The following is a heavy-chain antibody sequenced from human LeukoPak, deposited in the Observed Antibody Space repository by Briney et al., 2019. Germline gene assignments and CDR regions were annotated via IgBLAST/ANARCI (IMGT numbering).Heavy chain of an antibody. CDR2: INPNSGGT. Sequence: ASVKVSCKASGGTFSSYAISWVRQAPGQGLEWMRRINPNSGGTNYAQKFQGRVTMTRDTSISTAYMELSRLRSDDTAVYYCARRRLTGDAFDIWSQGTMVTVSS. CDR3: ARRRLTGDAFDI. V-gene: IGHV1-2*06. D-gene: IGHD1-20*01. CDR1: GGTFSSYA. J-gene: IGHJ3*02.